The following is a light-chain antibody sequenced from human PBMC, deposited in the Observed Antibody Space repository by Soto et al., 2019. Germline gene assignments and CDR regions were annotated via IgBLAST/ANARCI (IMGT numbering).Light chain of an antibody. CDR1: QSVSSSY. V-gene: IGKV3-20*01. J-gene: IGKJ5*01. CDR3: QQYGSSPPVT. Sequence: EIVLTHSPGTLSLSPGERATLSCRASQSVSSSYLAWYQQKPGQAPRLLIYGASSRATGIPDRFSGSGSGTDFTLTISRLEPEDCAVYYCQQYGSSPPVTFGQGTRLEIK. CDR2: GAS.